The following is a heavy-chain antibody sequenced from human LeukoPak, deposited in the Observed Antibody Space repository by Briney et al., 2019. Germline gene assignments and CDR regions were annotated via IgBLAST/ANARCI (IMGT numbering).Heavy chain of an antibody. CDR3: ARMRSGYGPDY. CDR1: GFTFSSYE. CDR2: ISSSGSTI. Sequence: GGSLRLSCAASGFTFSSYEMNWVRQAPGKGLEWVSYISSSGSTIYYADSVKGRFTISRDNAKNSLYLQMNSLRAEDTAVYYCARMRSGYGPDYWGQGTLVTVSS. J-gene: IGHJ4*02. V-gene: IGHV3-48*03. D-gene: IGHD5-12*01.